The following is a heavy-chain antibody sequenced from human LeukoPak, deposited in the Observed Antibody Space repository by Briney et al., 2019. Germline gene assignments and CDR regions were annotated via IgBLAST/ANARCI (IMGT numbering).Heavy chain of an antibody. J-gene: IGHJ4*02. Sequence: GGSLRLSCAASGFTFSSYWMSWVRQAPGKGLEWVANIKQDGSEKYYVDSVKGRFTISRDNAKNSLYLQMNSLRAEDTAVYYCAKGPTYYDFWSGYSGREYYFDYWGQGTLVTVSS. CDR1: GFTFSSYW. V-gene: IGHV3-7*03. D-gene: IGHD3-3*01. CDR2: IKQDGSEK. CDR3: AKGPTYYDFWSGYSGREYYFDY.